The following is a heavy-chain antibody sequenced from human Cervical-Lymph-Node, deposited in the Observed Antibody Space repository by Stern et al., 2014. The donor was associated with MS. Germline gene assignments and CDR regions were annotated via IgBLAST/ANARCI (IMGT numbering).Heavy chain of an antibody. CDR1: GYSFTSYW. J-gene: IGHJ3*02. Sequence: MQLVQSGAEVKKPGESLRISCEGSGYSFTSYWIAWVRQMPGKGLEWMGIIYPDDSDARYSPSFGGKVTMSADKSISTAYLQWSSLKASDTAMYYCAKASTVPPMSFDMWGQGTMVTVSS. V-gene: IGHV5-51*03. CDR3: AKASTVPPMSFDM. CDR2: IYPDDSDA.